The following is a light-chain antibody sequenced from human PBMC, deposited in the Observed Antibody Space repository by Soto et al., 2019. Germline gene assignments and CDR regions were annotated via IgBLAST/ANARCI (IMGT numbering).Light chain of an antibody. V-gene: IGKV2-30*02. CDR3: MQGTHWPWT. J-gene: IGKJ1*01. CDR2: EVS. Sequence: DVVMTQSPLSLPVTLGQPASISCRSSQSLIHSDGNTYLNWFQQRPGQSPRRLIYEVSDRDSGVPDRFSGSGSVTDFTLKISMVEAEDVGVYYCMQGTHWPWTFGQGTEVEIK. CDR1: QSLIHSDGNTY.